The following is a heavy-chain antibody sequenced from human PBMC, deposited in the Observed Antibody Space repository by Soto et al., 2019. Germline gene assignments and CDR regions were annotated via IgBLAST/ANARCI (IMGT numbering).Heavy chain of an antibody. CDR3: ARHDSSGYYYYFDY. CDR2: ISAYNGNT. CDR1: GYNFTSYG. D-gene: IGHD3-22*01. Sequence: QVQLVQSGAEVKKPGASVKVSCKASGYNFTSYGISWVRQAPGQGLEWMGWISAYNGNTNYAQKLQGRVTMTTDTSTSIAYTELRRLRSDDPAVYYCARHDSSGYYYYFDYLGQGTLVTVAS. J-gene: IGHJ4*02. V-gene: IGHV1-18*01.